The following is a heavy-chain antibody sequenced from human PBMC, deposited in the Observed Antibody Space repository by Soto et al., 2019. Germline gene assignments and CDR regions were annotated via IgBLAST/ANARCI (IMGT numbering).Heavy chain of an antibody. CDR3: ARDRVYYYDNSGYYNFDY. J-gene: IGHJ4*02. V-gene: IGHV3-30-3*01. Sequence: QVHLVESGGGVVQPGRSLRVSCAASGFTFSNDAMHWVRQAPGKGLEWVAVVSYDGSKQFYADSVEGRFTISRDSSKSTLYLHMDNLRDEDTAVYYCARDRVYYYDNSGYYNFDYWGQGTLVTVSS. D-gene: IGHD3-22*01. CDR1: GFTFSNDA. CDR2: VSYDGSKQ.